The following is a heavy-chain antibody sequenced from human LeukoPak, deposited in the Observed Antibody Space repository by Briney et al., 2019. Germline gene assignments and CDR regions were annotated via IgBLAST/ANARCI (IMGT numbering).Heavy chain of an antibody. V-gene: IGHV3-30*18. D-gene: IGHD3-22*01. J-gene: IGHJ4*02. CDR3: AKDRNYYDSSGHVLGY. CDR2: ISYDGSNK. Sequence: GGSLRLSCAASGFTFSSYGMHWVRQAPGKGLEWVAVISYDGSNKYYADSVKGRFTISRDNSKNTLYLQMNSLRAEDTAVYYCAKDRNYYDSSGHVLGYWGQGTLVTVSS. CDR1: GFTFSSYG.